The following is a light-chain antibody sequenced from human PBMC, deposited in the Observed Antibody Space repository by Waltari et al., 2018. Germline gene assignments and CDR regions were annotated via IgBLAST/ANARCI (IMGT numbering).Light chain of an antibody. CDR2: DTS. J-gene: IGKJ5*01. CDR3: QQRNNWR. Sequence: IVLTQSPVTLSLSPGERATLSCRASQSIGRFLAWYQQKPGQAPRLLIYDTSHRATGIPARFSGSGSGTDFTLTISSLEPEDFAVYYCQQRNNWRFGQGTRLEIK. V-gene: IGKV3-11*01. CDR1: QSIGRF.